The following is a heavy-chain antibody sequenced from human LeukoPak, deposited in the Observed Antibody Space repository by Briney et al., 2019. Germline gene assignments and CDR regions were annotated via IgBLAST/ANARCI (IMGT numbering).Heavy chain of an antibody. Sequence: SETLSLTCAVYGGSFSGYYWSWIRQPPGKGLEWIGEINHSGSTNYNPSLKSRVTISVDTSKNQFSLKLSSVTAADTAVYYCAREGHSSGGGDYRGQGTLVTVSS. CDR1: GGSFSGYY. V-gene: IGHV4-34*01. CDR2: INHSGST. J-gene: IGHJ4*02. D-gene: IGHD2-15*01. CDR3: AREGHSSGGGDY.